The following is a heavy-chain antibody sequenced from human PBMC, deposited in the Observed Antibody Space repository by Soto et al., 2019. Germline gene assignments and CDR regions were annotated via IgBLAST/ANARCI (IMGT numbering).Heavy chain of an antibody. CDR1: GYTFTDYN. J-gene: IGHJ4*02. CDR2: INTGNGNT. V-gene: IGHV1-3*04. CDR3: ARLQRYVEGPPGGLDS. Sequence: QVHLVQSGADVQQPGASVKVSCKASGYTFTDYNLHWVRQAPGQSLEWVGWINTGNGNTKYSAKFQARVTISRDTSANTAYMELYNLKSEATAVYFCARLQRYVEGPPGGLDSWGQGTLVTVSS. D-gene: IGHD3-3*01.